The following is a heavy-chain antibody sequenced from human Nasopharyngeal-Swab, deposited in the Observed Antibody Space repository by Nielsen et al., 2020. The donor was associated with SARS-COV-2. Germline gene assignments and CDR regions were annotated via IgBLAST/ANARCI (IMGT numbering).Heavy chain of an antibody. CDR3: ASLAGDPDY. J-gene: IGHJ4*02. V-gene: IGHV1-3*01. CDR2: INAGNGNT. Sequence: CVRAAPGQRLEWMGWINAGNGNTKYSQKFQGRVTITRDTSASTTYMELSSLRSEDTAVYYCASLAGDPDYWGQGTLVTVSS. D-gene: IGHD6-19*01.